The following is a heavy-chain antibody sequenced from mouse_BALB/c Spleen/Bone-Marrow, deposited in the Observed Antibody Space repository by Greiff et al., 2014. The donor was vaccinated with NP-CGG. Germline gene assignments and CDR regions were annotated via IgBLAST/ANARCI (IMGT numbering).Heavy chain of an antibody. CDR1: GFNIKDTY. V-gene: IGHV14-3*02. D-gene: IGHD1-1*01. J-gene: IGHJ3*01. Sequence: EVQVVESGAELVKPGASVKLSCTASGFNIKDTYMHWVKQGPEQGLEWIGRIDPANGNTKYDPKFQGKATVTADTSSNTAYLQLSSLTSEDTAVYYCASYYYGRAWFAYWGQGTLVTVSA. CDR2: IDPANGNT. CDR3: ASYYYGRAWFAY.